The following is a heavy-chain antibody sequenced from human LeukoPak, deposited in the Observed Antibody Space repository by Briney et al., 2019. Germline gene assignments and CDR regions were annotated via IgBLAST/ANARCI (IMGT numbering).Heavy chain of an antibody. D-gene: IGHD3-22*01. J-gene: IGHJ4*02. V-gene: IGHV4-34*01. Sequence: SETLSLTCAVYGGSFSGYYWSWIRQPPGKGLEWIGEINHSGSTNYNPSLKSRVTISVDTSKNQFSLKLSSVTAADTAVYYCARLVGGYYDSSGYYGYYFDYWGQGTLVTVSS. CDR2: INHSGST. CDR3: ARLVGGYYDSSGYYGYYFDY. CDR1: GGSFSGYY.